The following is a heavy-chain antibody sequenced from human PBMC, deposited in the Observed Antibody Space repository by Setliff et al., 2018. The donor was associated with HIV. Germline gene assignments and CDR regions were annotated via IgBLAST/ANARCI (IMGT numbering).Heavy chain of an antibody. Sequence: SETLSLTCAVYSGSFSGYYWSWIRQPPGKGLEWIGEINHSGSTNYNPSLKSRVTISIDTSKNQFSVKLNFVTAADTAVYYCARHGSITVADRGDFDNWSRGTLVTVSS. CDR3: ARHGSITVADRGDFDN. J-gene: IGHJ4*02. D-gene: IGHD3-10*01. CDR2: INHSGST. V-gene: IGHV4-34*01. CDR1: SGSFSGYY.